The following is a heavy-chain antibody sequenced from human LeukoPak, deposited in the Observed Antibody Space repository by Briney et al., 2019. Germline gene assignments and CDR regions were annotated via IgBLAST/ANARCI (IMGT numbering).Heavy chain of an antibody. D-gene: IGHD3-9*01. CDR3: ASFDGDYYDY. CDR1: GFTFSSYA. J-gene: IGHJ4*02. V-gene: IGHV3-30-3*01. Sequence: GGSLRLSCAASGFTFSSYAMHWVRQAPGKGLERVAVISYDGSNKYYADSVKRRFTISRDSSKNTLYLQMNSLRAEDTAVYYCASFDGDYYDYWGQGTLVTVSS. CDR2: ISYDGSNK.